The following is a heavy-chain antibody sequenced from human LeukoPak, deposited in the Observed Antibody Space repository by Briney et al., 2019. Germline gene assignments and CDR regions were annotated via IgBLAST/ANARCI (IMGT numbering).Heavy chain of an antibody. D-gene: IGHD5-12*01. V-gene: IGHV4-59*08. CDR1: GGSISSYY. J-gene: IGHJ4*02. Sequence: KSSETLSLTCTVSGGSISSYYWSWIRQPPGKGLEWIGYIYYRGSTNYNPSLKSRVTISVDTSKNHFSLRLSSVTAADTAVYYCARHMGGYDYWGQGTLVTVSS. CDR3: ARHMGGYDY. CDR2: IYYRGST.